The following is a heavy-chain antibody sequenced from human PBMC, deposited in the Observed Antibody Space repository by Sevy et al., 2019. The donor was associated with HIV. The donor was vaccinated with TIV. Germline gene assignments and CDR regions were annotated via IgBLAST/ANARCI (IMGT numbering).Heavy chain of an antibody. V-gene: IGHV1-69*13. J-gene: IGHJ6*02. Sequence: ASVKVSCKASGGTFSNYAISWVRQAPGQGLEWMGGFIPMFDTANYAQKFQGKVTLTADGSTTTAYMELSSLSFDDTAVYYCAGSYFDSSGYSPLFYYGMDVWCQGTTVTVSS. D-gene: IGHD3-22*01. CDR1: GGTFSNYA. CDR3: AGSYFDSSGYSPLFYYGMDV. CDR2: FIPMFDTA.